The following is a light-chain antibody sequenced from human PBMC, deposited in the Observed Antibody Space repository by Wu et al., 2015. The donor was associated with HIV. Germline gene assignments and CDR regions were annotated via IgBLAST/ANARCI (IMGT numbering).Light chain of an antibody. V-gene: IGKV1-13*02. J-gene: IGKJ1*01. CDR2: DAS. CDR1: QGISSA. CDR3: QQYYSTRWT. Sequence: AIQLTQSPSSLSASVGDRLTITCRASQGISSALAWYQQKPGKAPKLLIYDASSLESEVPSRFSGSGSGTDYTLTISSLQPEDSATYYCQQYYSTRWTFGQGTKVEIK.